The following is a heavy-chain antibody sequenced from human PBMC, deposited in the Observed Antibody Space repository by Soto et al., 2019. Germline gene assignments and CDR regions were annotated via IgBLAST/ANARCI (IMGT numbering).Heavy chain of an antibody. V-gene: IGHV1-69*06. CDR2: IIPIFGTA. J-gene: IGHJ3*02. D-gene: IGHD1-20*01. Sequence: SSVKVSCKASGGTFSSYAISWVRQAPGQGLEWMGGIIPIFGTANYAQKLQGRVTITADKSTSTAYMELSSLRSEDTAVYYCARSESNWNDAFDIWGQGTMVTVSS. CDR3: ARSESNWNDAFDI. CDR1: GGTFSSYA.